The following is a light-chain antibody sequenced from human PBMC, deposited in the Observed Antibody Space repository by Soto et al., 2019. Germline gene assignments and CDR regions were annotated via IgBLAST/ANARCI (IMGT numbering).Light chain of an antibody. J-gene: IGKJ2*01. V-gene: IGKV1-5*03. CDR2: KAS. CDR3: QQYNSYSYT. Sequence: DIQMTQSPSTLSASVGDRVTITCRASQSISSGLAWYQQKPGKAPKLLSDKASSLESGVPSRFSGSGSGTEFTLTISSLQPDDFATYYCQQYNSYSYTFGQGTKLEIK. CDR1: QSISSG.